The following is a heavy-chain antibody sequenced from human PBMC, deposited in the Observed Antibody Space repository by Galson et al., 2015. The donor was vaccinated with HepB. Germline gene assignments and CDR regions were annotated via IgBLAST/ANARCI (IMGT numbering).Heavy chain of an antibody. V-gene: IGHV3-7*03. J-gene: IGHJ4*02. CDR2: IKQDGSEK. D-gene: IGHD5-18*01. CDR3: AREVRSGTAMVNYFDY. CDR1: GFTFSSYW. Sequence: SLRLSCAASGFTFSSYWMSWVRQAPGKGLEWVANIKQDGSEKYYVDSVKGRFTISRDNAKNSLYLQMNSLRAEDTAVYYCAREVRSGTAMVNYFDYWGQGTLVTVSS.